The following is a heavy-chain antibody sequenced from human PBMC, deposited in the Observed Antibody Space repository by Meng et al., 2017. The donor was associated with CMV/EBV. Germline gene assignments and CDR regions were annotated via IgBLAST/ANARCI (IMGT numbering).Heavy chain of an antibody. CDR2: IYYSGST. V-gene: IGHV4-30-4*08. D-gene: IGHD3-16*02. J-gene: IGHJ4*02. CDR3: ARARGAFGGVIVSLGFDY. CDR1: GGPISSGDYY. Sequence: LRLPCTVSGGPISSGDYYWSWIRQPRGKGLEWIGYIYYSGSTYYNPSLKSRVTISVDTSKNLFSLKLSSVTAADTAVYYCARARGAFGGVIVSLGFDYWGQGTLVTVSS.